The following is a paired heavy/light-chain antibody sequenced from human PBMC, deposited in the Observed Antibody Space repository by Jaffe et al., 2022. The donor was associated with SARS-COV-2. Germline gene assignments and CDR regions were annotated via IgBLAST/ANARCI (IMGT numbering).Heavy chain of an antibody. CDR1: GFIFSDSY. D-gene: IGHD6-13*01. CDR3: ARDGSLAYSSTWNWFDP. V-gene: IGHV3-11*01. CDR2: ISSSGTTI. Sequence: QVQLVESGGGLVKPGGSLRLSCAASGFIFSDSYMSWIRQAPGKGLEWVSYISSSGTTIYYADSVKGRFTVSRDNAKNSLYLQMNSLRAEDTAVYFCARDGSLAYSSTWNWFDPWGQGTLVTVSS. J-gene: IGHJ5*02.
Light chain of an antibody. J-gene: IGLJ2*01. V-gene: IGLV1-40*01. CDR1: SSNIGAGYD. CDR2: GNN. CDR3: QSYDRSLSGSRV. Sequence: QSVLTQPPSVSGAPGQRVTISCTGSSSNIGAGYDIHWYQQFPGAAPKLLIYGNNNRPSGVPDRFSGSKSGTSASLAITGLQAEDEADYYCQSYDRSLSGSRVFGGGTKLTVL.